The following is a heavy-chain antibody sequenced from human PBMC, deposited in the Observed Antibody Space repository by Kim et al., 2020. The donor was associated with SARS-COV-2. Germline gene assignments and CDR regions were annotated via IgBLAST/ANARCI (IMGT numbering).Heavy chain of an antibody. V-gene: IGHV4-34*01. Sequence: SETLSLTCAVYGGSFSGYYWSWIRQPPGKGLEWIGEINHSGSTNYNPSLKSRVTISVDTSKNQFSLKLSSVTAADTAVYYCARGRRQSRLSSWYGDHIKTRAAYYFDYWGQGTLVTVSS. CDR3: ARGRRQSRLSSWYGDHIKTRAAYYFDY. CDR2: INHSGST. J-gene: IGHJ4*02. CDR1: GGSFSGYY. D-gene: IGHD6-13*01.